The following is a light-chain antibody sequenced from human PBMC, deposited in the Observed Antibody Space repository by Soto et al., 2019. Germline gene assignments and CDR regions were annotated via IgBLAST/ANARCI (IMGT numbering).Light chain of an antibody. CDR2: AAS. J-gene: IGKJ1*01. CDR3: QQANSFPLT. V-gene: IGKV1-39*01. Sequence: DIQMTQSPSSLSASVEDRVIITCRASQSISNHLNWYQQKPGKAPKLLIFAASSLQRGVPSRFSGSRSGPDFTLTISSLQPEDFATYYCQQANSFPLTFGQGTKVDIK. CDR1: QSISNH.